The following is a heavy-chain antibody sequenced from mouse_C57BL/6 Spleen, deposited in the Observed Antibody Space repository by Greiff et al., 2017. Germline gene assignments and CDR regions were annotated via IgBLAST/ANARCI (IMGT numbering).Heavy chain of an antibody. CDR1: GYTFTSYW. CDR3: AREYRNYGYFDV. CDR2: IYPNSGGT. V-gene: IGHV1-62-3*01. D-gene: IGHD2-14*01. J-gene: IGHJ1*03. Sequence: QVQLQQPGAELVRPGASVKLSCKASGYTFTSYWMHWVKQRPGRGLEWIGRIYPNSGGTKYNEKFKGKATLTVDKPSSTAYMQLSSLTSEDSAVYYCAREYRNYGYFDVWGKGTTVTVSA.